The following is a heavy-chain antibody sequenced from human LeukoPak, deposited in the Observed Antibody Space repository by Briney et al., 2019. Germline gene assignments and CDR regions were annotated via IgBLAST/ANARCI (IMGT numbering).Heavy chain of an antibody. J-gene: IGHJ4*02. D-gene: IGHD1-26*01. V-gene: IGHV3-7*01. CDR2: MKEDGSQI. Sequence: GGSLRLSCAASGFAFSRHWMSWVRQAPGKGLEWVANMKEDGSQIYYVDSVKGRFSISRDNANNLVYLQMNSLRVEDTAVYYCARDPEGGACDYWAREPWSPSPQ. CDR3: ARDPEGGACDY. CDR1: GFAFSRHW.